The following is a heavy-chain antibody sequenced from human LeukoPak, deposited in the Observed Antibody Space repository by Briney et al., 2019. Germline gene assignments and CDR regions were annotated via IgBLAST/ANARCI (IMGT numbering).Heavy chain of an antibody. J-gene: IGHJ5*02. Sequence: SETLSLTCAVYGGSFSGYYWNWIRQPPGKGLEWIGEINQSGSTNYNPSLKSRVTISVDTSKNQFSLKLSSVTAADTAVYYCARQTGPFDTWGQGTLVTVSS. CDR3: ARQTGPFDT. D-gene: IGHD1-1*01. V-gene: IGHV4-34*01. CDR2: INQSGST. CDR1: GGSFSGYY.